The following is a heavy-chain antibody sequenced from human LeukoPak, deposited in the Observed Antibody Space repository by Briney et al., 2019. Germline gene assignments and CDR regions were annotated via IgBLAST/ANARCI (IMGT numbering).Heavy chain of an antibody. CDR2: IRYDGSNK. Sequence: GGSLRLSCAASGFTFSSYGMHWVRQAPGKGLEWVAFIRYDGSNKYYADSVKGRFTISRDNPKNTLYLQMNSLRAEDTAVYYCAKPNRDTAMVDYWGQGTLVTVSS. V-gene: IGHV3-30*02. J-gene: IGHJ4*02. CDR1: GFTFSSYG. D-gene: IGHD5-18*01. CDR3: AKPNRDTAMVDY.